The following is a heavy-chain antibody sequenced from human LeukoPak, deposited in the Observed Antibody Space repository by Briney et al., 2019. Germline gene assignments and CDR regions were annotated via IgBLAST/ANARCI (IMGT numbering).Heavy chain of an antibody. J-gene: IGHJ4*02. CDR1: GYTFTSYY. CDR3: AGDQEGFDY. CDR2: IYPRDGST. Sequence: GASVKVSCKASGYTFTSYYIHWVRQAPGQGLEWMGMIYPRDGSTSYAQKFQGRVTVTRDTSTSTVHMELSGLRSEDTAVYYCAGDQEGFDYWGQGTLVTVSS. V-gene: IGHV1-46*01.